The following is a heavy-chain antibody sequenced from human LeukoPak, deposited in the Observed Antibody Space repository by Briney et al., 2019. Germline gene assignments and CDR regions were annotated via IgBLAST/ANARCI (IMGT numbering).Heavy chain of an antibody. CDR1: GFTFSSFT. V-gene: IGHV3-21*01. CDR3: AELGITMIGGV. D-gene: IGHD3-10*02. J-gene: IGHJ6*04. Sequence: GGSLRLSCAASGFTFSSFTMNWVRQAPGKGLEWVSSISSSGTYIHYADSLKGRFTISRDHSKNSLYLQMNNLRGEDTAVYYCAELGITMIGGVWGKGTTVTISS. CDR2: ISSSGTYI.